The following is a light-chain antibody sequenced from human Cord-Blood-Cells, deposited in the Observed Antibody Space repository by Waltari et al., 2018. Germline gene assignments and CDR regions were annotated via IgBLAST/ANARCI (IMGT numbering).Light chain of an antibody. CDR3: STDEGRSTLRLG. Sequence: LTPPADRSGSAGESSTNPCTRSSSDVRSYNLVSWHQQHPGKAPKLMIYEGSKRPSGVSNRFSGSKSGYTASLTLSWLQAHDEADYCGSTDEGRSTLRLGVGRGTKLALL. V-gene: IGLV2-23*01. CDR1: SSDVRSYNL. J-gene: IGLJ2*01. CDR2: EGS.